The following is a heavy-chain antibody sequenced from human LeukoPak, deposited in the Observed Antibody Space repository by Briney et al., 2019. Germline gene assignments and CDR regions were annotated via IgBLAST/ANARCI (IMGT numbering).Heavy chain of an antibody. CDR3: ARDRVDSSGYYYVDY. Sequence: PGRTLRLSCAASGFTFSSYAMHWVRQAPGKGLEWVSVIYSGGSTYYADSVKGRFTISRDNSKNTLYLQMNSLRAEDTAVYYCARDRVDSSGYYYVDYWGQGTLVTVSS. V-gene: IGHV3-53*01. CDR1: GFTFSSYA. CDR2: IYSGGST. J-gene: IGHJ4*02. D-gene: IGHD3-22*01.